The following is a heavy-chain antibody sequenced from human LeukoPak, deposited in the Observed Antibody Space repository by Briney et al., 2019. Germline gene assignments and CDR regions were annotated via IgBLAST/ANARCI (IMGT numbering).Heavy chain of an antibody. CDR3: ARVSPLILTGTTGFDP. D-gene: IGHD1-7*01. V-gene: IGHV4-38-2*02. CDR2: IYHSGST. CDR1: GYSISSGYY. J-gene: IGHJ5*02. Sequence: SETLSLTCTVSGYSISSGYYWGWIRQPPGKGLEWIGSIYHSGSTYYNPSLKSRVTISVDTSKNQFSLKLSSVTAADTAVYYCARVSPLILTGTTGFDPWGQGTLVTVSS.